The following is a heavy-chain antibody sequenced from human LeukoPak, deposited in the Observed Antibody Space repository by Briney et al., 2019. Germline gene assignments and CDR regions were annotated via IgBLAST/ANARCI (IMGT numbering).Heavy chain of an antibody. CDR1: GDSISSYY. J-gene: IGHJ3*02. V-gene: IGHV4-59*01. CDR2: IYYTGIT. Sequence: SETLSLTCTVSGDSISSYYWSWIRQPPGKGLEWIGYIYYTGITKYNPSLKSRVTMSVDTSKNQFSLKLTSVTAADTAVYYCARCCSTSGTKAFGIWGQGTMVTVSS. D-gene: IGHD3-10*01. CDR3: ARCCSTSGTKAFGI.